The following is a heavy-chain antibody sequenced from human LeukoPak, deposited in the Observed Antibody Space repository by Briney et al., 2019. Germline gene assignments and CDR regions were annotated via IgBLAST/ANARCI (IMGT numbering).Heavy chain of an antibody. D-gene: IGHD3-3*01. CDR2: IKQDGSEK. Sequence: GGSLRLSCVGSGFSFSTYRMGWVRQAPGKGLEWVANIKQDGSEKYYVDSVRGRFTISRDNTMNSLYLQMSSLRAEDTAVYYCATDRGWRTSGYYLYYFEYWGQGTLVTFSS. J-gene: IGHJ4*02. CDR3: ATDRGWRTSGYYLYYFEY. CDR1: GFSFSTYR. V-gene: IGHV3-7*01.